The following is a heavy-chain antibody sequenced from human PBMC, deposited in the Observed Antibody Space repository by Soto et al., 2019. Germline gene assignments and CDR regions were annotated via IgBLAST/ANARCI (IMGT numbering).Heavy chain of an antibody. CDR3: ARVETRSATDCYSVFDS. D-gene: IGHD2-21*02. Sequence: EVQLVESGGGLVQPGESLRLSCAASGFTFSSYWMHWVRQVPGKGLVWVSRINSDGSATTYADSVKGRFTISRDNAKNTLYLQINSLRAEDTAVYYCARVETRSATDCYSVFDSWGQGTLVTVSS. J-gene: IGHJ4*02. V-gene: IGHV3-74*03. CDR2: INSDGSAT. CDR1: GFTFSSYW.